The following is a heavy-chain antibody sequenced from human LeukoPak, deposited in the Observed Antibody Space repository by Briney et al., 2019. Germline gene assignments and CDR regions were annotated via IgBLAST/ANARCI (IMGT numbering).Heavy chain of an antibody. CDR2: ISSSGSTI. V-gene: IGHV3-48*03. J-gene: IGHJ4*02. Sequence: GGSLRLSCAASGFTFSSYEMNWVRQAPGKGLEWVSYISSSGSTIYYADSVKGRFTISRDNAKNSLYLQMNSLRAEDTAVYYCARDTHIVPPDYWGQGTLVTVSS. D-gene: IGHD3-16*02. CDR3: ARDTHIVPPDY. CDR1: GFTFSSYE.